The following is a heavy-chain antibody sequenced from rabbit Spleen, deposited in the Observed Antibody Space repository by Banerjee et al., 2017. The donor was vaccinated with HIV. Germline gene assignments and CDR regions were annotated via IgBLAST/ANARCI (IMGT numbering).Heavy chain of an antibody. CDR3: ARAGYAGYGYANFRDYYGMDL. V-gene: IGHV1S7*01. D-gene: IGHD6-1*01. CDR2: IDVGEGTT. Sequence: QLEESAGGLVQPGGSLKLSCKASGFDFRRFYLTWVRQAPGKGLEWIGIIDVGEGTTDYASWVNGRFTISSDNAQNTVDLQMSGLTAADTATYFCARAGYAGYGYANFRDYYGMDLWGPGTLVTVS. J-gene: IGHJ6*01. CDR1: GFDFRRFY.